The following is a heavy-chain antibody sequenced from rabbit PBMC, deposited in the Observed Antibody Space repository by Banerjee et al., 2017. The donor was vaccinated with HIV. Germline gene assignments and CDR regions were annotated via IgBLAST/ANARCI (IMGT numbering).Heavy chain of an antibody. V-gene: IGHV1S45*01. CDR2: IDTSSGNT. CDR3: ASDYGANDYYTFGL. J-gene: IGHJ4*01. CDR1: GFSFSSRYV. Sequence: QEQLEESGGDLVKPEGSLTLTCTASGFSFSSRYVMSWVRQAPGKGLEWIGCIDTSSGNTVYATWAKGRFTISKTSSTTVTLQMTSLTAADTATYFCASDYGANDYYTFGLWGPGTLVTVS. D-gene: IGHD8-1*01.